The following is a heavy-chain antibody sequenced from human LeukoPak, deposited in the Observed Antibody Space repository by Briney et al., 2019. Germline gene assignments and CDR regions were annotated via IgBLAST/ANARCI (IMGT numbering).Heavy chain of an antibody. Sequence: GGSLRLSCAASGFTFDDYGMSWVRQAPGKGLEWVSGINWNGGSTGYADSVKGRSTISRDNAKNSLYLQMNSLRAEDTALYYCARDSNRGDAFDIWGQGTMVTVSS. CDR1: GFTFDDYG. CDR3: ARDSNRGDAFDI. V-gene: IGHV3-20*04. CDR2: INWNGGST. J-gene: IGHJ3*02. D-gene: IGHD3-16*02.